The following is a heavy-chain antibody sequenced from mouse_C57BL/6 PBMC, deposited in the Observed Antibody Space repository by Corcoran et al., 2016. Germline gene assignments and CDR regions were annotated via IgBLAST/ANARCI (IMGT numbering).Heavy chain of an antibody. Sequence: QVTLKESGPGILQSSQTLSLTCSFSGFSLSTSGLGVSWIRQPSGKGLEWLAHIYWDDDKRYNPSLKSRITNSKDTSRNQVFLKNTSVDTADNTTYYCALRANWEGYAMDYWGQGTSVTVSS. CDR2: IYWDDDK. V-gene: IGHV8-12*01. CDR1: GFSLSTSGLG. D-gene: IGHD4-1*01. J-gene: IGHJ4*01. CDR3: ALRANWEGYAMDY.